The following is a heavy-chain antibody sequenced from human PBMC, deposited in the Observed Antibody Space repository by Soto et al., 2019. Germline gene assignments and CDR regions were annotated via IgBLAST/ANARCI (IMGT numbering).Heavy chain of an antibody. J-gene: IGHJ3*02. Sequence: QLQLQESGPGLVKPSETLSLTCTVSGGSISSSSYYWGWIRQPPGKALEWIGSIYYSGSTYYNPSLKSRVTISVDTSKNPFSLKLSSVTAADTAVYYCARHSPIAESPFDIWGQGTMVTVSS. CDR2: IYYSGST. V-gene: IGHV4-39*01. D-gene: IGHD6-13*01. CDR3: ARHSPIAESPFDI. CDR1: GGSISSSSYY.